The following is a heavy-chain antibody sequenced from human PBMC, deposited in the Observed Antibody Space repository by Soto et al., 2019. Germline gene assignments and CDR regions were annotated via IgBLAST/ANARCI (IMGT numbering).Heavy chain of an antibody. CDR3: ARWVEVSLDYFDS. CDR2: IYHSGRT. Sequence: TLSLTCTVYSRPITNRYSYRPWVRQNPGKGLEWIGHIYHSGRTYYRPSLKSRVTISVDTSKSQFSLNLSSVTAADTAVYYCARWVEVSLDYFDSWGQGTPVTVS. D-gene: IGHD2-15*01. J-gene: IGHJ4*02. CDR1: SRPITNRYSY. V-gene: IGHV4-31*03.